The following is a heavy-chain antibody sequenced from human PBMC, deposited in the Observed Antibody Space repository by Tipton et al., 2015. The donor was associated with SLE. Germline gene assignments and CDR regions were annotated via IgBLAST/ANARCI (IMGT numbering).Heavy chain of an antibody. CDR3: AFRGSSSSEDY. D-gene: IGHD6-6*01. CDR1: GGTLTDYA. Sequence: QLVQSGPEVKKPGSSVKVSCKASGGTLTDYAIMWVRQAPGQGLEWMGEIIPLFEKTNYAQKFQDRVSLNADKSTSTAFMDMRTLRSDDTAVYYCAFRGSSSSEDYWGQGTLVTVSS. V-gene: IGHV1-69*06. J-gene: IGHJ4*02. CDR2: IIPLFEKT.